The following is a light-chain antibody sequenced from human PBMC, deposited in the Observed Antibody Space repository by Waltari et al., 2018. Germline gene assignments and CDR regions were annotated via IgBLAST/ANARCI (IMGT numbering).Light chain of an antibody. CDR2: DIN. CDR3: CSYVGSNTYWV. J-gene: IGLJ3*02. V-gene: IGLV2-11*01. Sequence: QSALTQPRSVSGPPGQSVTISCTGTSNDVGGYNYVPWYQQHPDKAPKLIIYDINKRPSGVPDRFSGSKSGNTASLTISGLQAEDEADYYCCSYVGSNTYWVFGGGTKLTVL. CDR1: SNDVGGYNY.